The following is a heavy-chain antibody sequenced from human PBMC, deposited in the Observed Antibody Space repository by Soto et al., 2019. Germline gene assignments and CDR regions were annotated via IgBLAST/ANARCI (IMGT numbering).Heavy chain of an antibody. CDR3: ARGGGPYVWFNEF. Sequence: QEQLVQSGPEVKKPGSSVKVSCRDSGGLFSSFAISWVRQAPGQGLEWLGGIIPVFGTTNYAEKFQDRVTITADESTNTAYMELSSLTSGDTAIYYCARGGGPYVWFNEFWGQGTLVIVSS. CDR2: IIPVFGTT. V-gene: IGHV1-69*01. D-gene: IGHD3-16*01. J-gene: IGHJ4*02. CDR1: GGLFSSFA.